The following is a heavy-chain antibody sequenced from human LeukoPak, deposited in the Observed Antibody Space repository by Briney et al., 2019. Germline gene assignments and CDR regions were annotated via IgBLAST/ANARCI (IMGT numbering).Heavy chain of an antibody. Sequence: GGSLRLSCAASGFTFSSYSMNWVRQAPGKGLEWVSSISSSSSYIYYADLVKGRFTISRDNAKNSLYLQMNSLRAEDTAVYYCARDLSYGRNWFDPWGQGTLVTVSS. CDR2: ISSSSSYI. D-gene: IGHD5-18*01. J-gene: IGHJ5*02. CDR1: GFTFSSYS. V-gene: IGHV3-21*01. CDR3: ARDLSYGRNWFDP.